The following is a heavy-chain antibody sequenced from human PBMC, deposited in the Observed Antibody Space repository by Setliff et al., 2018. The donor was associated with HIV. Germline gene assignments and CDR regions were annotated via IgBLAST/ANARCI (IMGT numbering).Heavy chain of an antibody. CDR1: GGSISSGSYY. D-gene: IGHD5-18*01. CDR3: ARATSAGYSYGYRFRGAFDI. V-gene: IGHV4-61*09. CDR2: IYTSGST. Sequence: SETLSLTCTVSGGSISSGSYYWSWIRQPAGKGLEWIGHIYTSGSTNYNPSLKSRVTISVDTSKNQFSLKLSSVTAADTAVYYCARATSAGYSYGYRFRGAFDIWGQGTMVTVSS. J-gene: IGHJ3*02.